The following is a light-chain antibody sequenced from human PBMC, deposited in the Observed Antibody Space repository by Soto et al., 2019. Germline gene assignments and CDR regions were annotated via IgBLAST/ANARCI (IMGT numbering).Light chain of an antibody. J-gene: IGLJ2*01. Sequence: SVVTPPPSASRSPGPAVTLSFTGNSSDVGGYNYVSWYQQHPGKAPKLMIYEVSKRPSGVPDRFSGSKSGNTASLTVSGLHADDEADYYCCSYAGSNTLIFGGGTKVTVL. V-gene: IGLV2-8*01. CDR2: EVS. CDR1: SSDVGGYNY. CDR3: CSYAGSNTLI.